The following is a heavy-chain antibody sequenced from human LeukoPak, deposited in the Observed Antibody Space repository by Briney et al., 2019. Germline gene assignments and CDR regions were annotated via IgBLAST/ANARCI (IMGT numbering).Heavy chain of an antibody. CDR2: INGDGTST. D-gene: IGHD4-17*01. CDR1: GFTFSRYW. Sequence: GGSLRLSCAASGFTFSRYWMHWVRQAPGKGLVWVSRINGDGTSTDYADSVKGRFSISRDNAKNTLYLQMNSLRSEDTAVYYCAKEPHSDYSDHTDSFDIRGQGTMVTVSS. J-gene: IGHJ3*02. CDR3: AKEPHSDYSDHTDSFDI. V-gene: IGHV3-74*01.